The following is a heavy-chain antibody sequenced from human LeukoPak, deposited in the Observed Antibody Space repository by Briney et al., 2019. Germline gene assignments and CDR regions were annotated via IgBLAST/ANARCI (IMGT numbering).Heavy chain of an antibody. CDR3: ARSRGQSDSWPPLDN. D-gene: IGHD6-13*01. Sequence: SETLSLTCTVSGGSINNFYWSWVRQPPGKGLEWIADINYRGRTNYNPSLTSRGTISVDTTKNQFSLKLSSVTAADTAIYYCARSRGQSDSWPPLDNWGQGTRVTVPS. V-gene: IGHV4-59*01. CDR1: GGSINNFY. J-gene: IGHJ4*02. CDR2: INYRGRT.